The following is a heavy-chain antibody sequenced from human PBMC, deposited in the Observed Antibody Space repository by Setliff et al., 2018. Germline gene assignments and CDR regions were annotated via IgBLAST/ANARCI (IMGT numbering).Heavy chain of an antibody. CDR2: IYTSGST. D-gene: IGHD3-3*01. V-gene: IGHV4-61*02. CDR1: GGSISSGSYY. J-gene: IGHJ4*02. Sequence: SETLSLTCTVSGGSISSGSYYWSWIRQPAGKGLEWIGRIYTSGSTNYNPSLKSRVTISVDTSKNQFSLKLSSVTAADTAVYYCARTDDYYNFYAYWGQGTLVTVS. CDR3: ARTDDYYNFYAY.